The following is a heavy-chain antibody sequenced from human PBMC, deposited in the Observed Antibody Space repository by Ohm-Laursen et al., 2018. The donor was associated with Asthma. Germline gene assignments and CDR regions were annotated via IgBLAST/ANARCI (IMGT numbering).Heavy chain of an antibody. D-gene: IGHD3-22*01. CDR1: GDSISSGNNY. V-gene: IGHV4-31*03. Sequence: TLSLTCTVSGDSISSGNNYWSWIRQHPGKGLEWIGYIYYSGLTYSNPSLRSRVSISVDTSKNQFSLNLTPVTAADTAVYYCARGTFYYESTGYYFFDHWGQGALVTASS. J-gene: IGHJ4*02. CDR3: ARGTFYYESTGYYFFDH. CDR2: IYYSGLT.